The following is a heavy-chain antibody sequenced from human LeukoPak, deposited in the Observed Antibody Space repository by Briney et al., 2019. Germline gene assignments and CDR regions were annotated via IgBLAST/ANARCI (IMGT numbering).Heavy chain of an antibody. D-gene: IGHD3-10*01. CDR1: GFTFDDYA. CDR2: ISWNSGSI. J-gene: IGHJ4*02. CDR3: AKDSDQYYYGSGSYYDY. Sequence: QSGGSLRLSCAASGFTFDDYAMHWVRQAPGKGLEWVSGISWNSGSIGYADSVKGRFTISRDNAKNSLYLQMNSLRAEDTALYYCAKDSDQYYYGSGSYYDYWGQGTLVTVSS. V-gene: IGHV3-9*01.